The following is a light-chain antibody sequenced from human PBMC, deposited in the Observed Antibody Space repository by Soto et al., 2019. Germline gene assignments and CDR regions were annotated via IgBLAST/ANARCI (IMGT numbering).Light chain of an antibody. CDR3: QQYNNYSWT. CDR1: QSIGTW. J-gene: IGKJ1*01. CDR2: KAS. Sequence: DIQMTQSPSTLSASVGDRVTITCRASQSIGTWLAWYQQRPGKAPKLLIYKASSLESGVPSRFSGSGSGTEFTLTISSLQPDDFATYYCQQYNNYSWTFGQGTKVDIK. V-gene: IGKV1-5*03.